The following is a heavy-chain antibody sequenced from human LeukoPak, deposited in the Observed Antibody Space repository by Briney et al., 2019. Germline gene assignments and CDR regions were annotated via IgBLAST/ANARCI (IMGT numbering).Heavy chain of an antibody. CDR3: ARSKPLNY. J-gene: IGHJ4*02. Sequence: SETLSLTCAVYGGSFSGYYWSWIREPPGKGLEWIGEINHSGSTNYNPSLKSRVTISVDTSKNQFSLKLSSVTAADTAVYYCARSKPLNYWGQGTLVTVSS. V-gene: IGHV4-34*01. CDR2: INHSGST. CDR1: GGSFSGYY. D-gene: IGHD3-9*01.